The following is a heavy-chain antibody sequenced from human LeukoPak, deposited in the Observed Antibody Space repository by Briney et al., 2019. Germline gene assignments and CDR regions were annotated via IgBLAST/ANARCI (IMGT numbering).Heavy chain of an antibody. Sequence: PGGSLRLSCAASGFTFSSYSMNWVRQAPGKGLEWVSSISSSSSYIYYADSVKGRFTISSDNAKNSLYLQMNSLRAEDTAVYFCARGRTGTTTRGFDYWGQGTLVTVYS. V-gene: IGHV3-21*01. CDR2: ISSSSSYI. D-gene: IGHD1-7*01. CDR1: GFTFSSYS. CDR3: ARGRTGTTTRGFDY. J-gene: IGHJ4*02.